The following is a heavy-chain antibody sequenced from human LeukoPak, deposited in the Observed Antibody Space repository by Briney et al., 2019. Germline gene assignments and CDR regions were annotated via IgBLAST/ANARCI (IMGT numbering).Heavy chain of an antibody. V-gene: IGHV3-7*01. J-gene: IGHJ4*02. D-gene: IGHD3-10*01. CDR2: IKQDGSEK. CDR3: ARDGGSGSYYIGVY. CDR1: GFTFNSYW. Sequence: PGGSLRLSCAASGFTFNSYWMSWVRQAPGKGLEWAANIKQDGSEKYYVDSVKGRFTISRDNAKHSLYLQMNSLRAEDTAVYYCARDGGSGSYYIGVYWGQGTLVTVSS.